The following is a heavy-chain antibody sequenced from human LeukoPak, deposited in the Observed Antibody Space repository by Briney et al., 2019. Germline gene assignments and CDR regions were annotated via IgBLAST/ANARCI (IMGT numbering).Heavy chain of an antibody. CDR2: ISYDGSNK. CDR1: AFTLVNYG. CDR3: AKERPVFGVVYGMDV. D-gene: IGHD3-3*01. Sequence: GGSLRLSCTASAFTLVNYGMHWVRQAPGKGLEWVAVISYDGSNKYYADSVKGRFTISRDNSKYTLYLQMNSLRTEDTAVYYCAKERPVFGVVYGMDVWGQGTTVTVSS. V-gene: IGHV3-30*18. J-gene: IGHJ6*02.